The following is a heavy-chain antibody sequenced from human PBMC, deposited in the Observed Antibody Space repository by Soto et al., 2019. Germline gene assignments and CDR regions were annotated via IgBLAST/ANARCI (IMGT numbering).Heavy chain of an antibody. CDR2: ISYDGSNK. CDR3: AKGGYCSGGSCYQPNFDY. CDR1: GFTFSSYG. Sequence: GGSLRLSCAASGFTFSSYGMHWVRQAPGKGLEWVAVISYDGSNKYYADSVKGRFTISRDNSKNTLYLQMNSLRAEDTAVYYCAKGGYCSGGSCYQPNFDYWGQGTLVTVSS. D-gene: IGHD2-15*01. J-gene: IGHJ4*02. V-gene: IGHV3-30*18.